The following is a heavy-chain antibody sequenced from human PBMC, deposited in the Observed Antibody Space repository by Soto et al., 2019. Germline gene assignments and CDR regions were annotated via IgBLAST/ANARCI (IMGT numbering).Heavy chain of an antibody. CDR2: IYYSGST. V-gene: IGHV4-31*03. CDR1: GGSISSGGYY. D-gene: IGHD2-2*01. Sequence: QVQLQESGPGLVKPSQTLSLTCTVSGGSISSGGYYWSWIRQHPGKGLEWIGYIYYSGSTYYNPSLKSRVTISVDTSKNQFSLKLSSVTAADTAVYYCARENRIGVYCISTSCYGWFDPWGQGTLVTVSS. J-gene: IGHJ5*02. CDR3: ARENRIGVYCISTSCYGWFDP.